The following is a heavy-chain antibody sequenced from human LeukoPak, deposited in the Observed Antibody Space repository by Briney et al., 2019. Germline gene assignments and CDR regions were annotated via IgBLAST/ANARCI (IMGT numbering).Heavy chain of an antibody. CDR1: GYSFTSYW. J-gene: IGHJ6*02. V-gene: IGHV5-51*01. CDR3: ARQAYYDYVWGSPPDV. Sequence: GESLKISCKGSGYSFTSYWIGWVRQMPGKGLEWMGIIYPGDSDTRYSPSFQGQVTISADKSISTAYLQWSSLKASDTAMYYCARQAYYDYVWGSPPDVWDQGTTVTVSS. D-gene: IGHD3-16*01. CDR2: IYPGDSDT.